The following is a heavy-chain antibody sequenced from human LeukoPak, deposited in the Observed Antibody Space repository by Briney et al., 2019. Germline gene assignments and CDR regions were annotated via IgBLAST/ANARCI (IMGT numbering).Heavy chain of an antibody. CDR3: AREVFEGQRQSDAFDV. J-gene: IGHJ3*01. V-gene: IGHV3-74*01. Sequence: GGSLRLSCAASGLAFSDYWMSWVRQAPGEGLVWVSRVNGPGDWTHYADSVRGRFIISRDNAENTISLQMNNLRAEDPAVYFCAREVFEGQRQSDAFDVWGQGTMVTVSS. CDR1: GLAFSDYW. D-gene: IGHD6-25*01. CDR2: VNGPGDWT.